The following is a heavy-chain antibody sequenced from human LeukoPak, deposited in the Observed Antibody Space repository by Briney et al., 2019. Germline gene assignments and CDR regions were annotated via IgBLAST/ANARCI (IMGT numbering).Heavy chain of an antibody. Sequence: GGSLRLSCPASGLTFSVYYMSWIGQAPGKGLEWVSYISSSGSTIYYADSVKGRFTVSRDNAKNSLYLQMNSLRAEDTALYYCAKEYYYDSSGYSWGQGTLVTVSS. D-gene: IGHD3-22*01. CDR3: AKEYYYDSSGYS. V-gene: IGHV3-11*01. CDR2: ISSSGSTI. CDR1: GLTFSVYY. J-gene: IGHJ4*02.